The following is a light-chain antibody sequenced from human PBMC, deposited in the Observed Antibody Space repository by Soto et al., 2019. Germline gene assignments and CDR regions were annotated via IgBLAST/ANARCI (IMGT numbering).Light chain of an antibody. Sequence: EIVLPQSPGTLSLSPGERAPLSCRASQSVSSNYLAWYQQKPGQAPRLLIYGASSRATGIPDRFSGSGSGTDFTLTISRLEPEDFAVYYCQQYGSSGTFGQGTKVDIK. CDR1: QSVSSNY. J-gene: IGKJ1*01. V-gene: IGKV3-20*01. CDR3: QQYGSSGT. CDR2: GAS.